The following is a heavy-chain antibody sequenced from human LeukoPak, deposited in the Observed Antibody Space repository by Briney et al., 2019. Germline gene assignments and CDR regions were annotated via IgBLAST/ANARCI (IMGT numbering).Heavy chain of an antibody. CDR2: IKHDGTEI. J-gene: IGHJ4*02. V-gene: IGHV3-7*03. D-gene: IGHD4-17*01. CDR3: ASANDYGDYLEG. Sequence: PGGSLKLSCAASGFTFSSYWMTWVRQAPGKGLEWVATIKHDGTEIYYVDSVKGRFTISRDNAKNSLYLQMNSLRAEDTAVYYCASANDYGDYLEGWGQGTLVTVSS. CDR1: GFTFSSYW.